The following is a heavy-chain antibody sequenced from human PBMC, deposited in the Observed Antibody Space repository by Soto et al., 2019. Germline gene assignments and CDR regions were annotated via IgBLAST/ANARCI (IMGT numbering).Heavy chain of an antibody. D-gene: IGHD6-6*01. J-gene: IGHJ4*02. Sequence: EVQLVESGGGLVQPGRSLRLSCAASGFTFDDYAMHWVRQAPGKGLEWVSSINWTSGIIVYSDSVKARFTISRDNAKKSLSLQMNSPRAEATALYYCAKDDYSSSSGMDYWGQGTLVTVSS. CDR2: INWTSGII. V-gene: IGHV3-9*01. CDR3: AKDDYSSSSGMDY. CDR1: GFTFDDYA.